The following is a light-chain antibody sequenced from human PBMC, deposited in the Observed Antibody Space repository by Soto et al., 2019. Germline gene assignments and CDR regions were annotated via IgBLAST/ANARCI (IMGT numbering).Light chain of an antibody. CDR3: CSYAGTTTWV. V-gene: IGLV2-23*02. Sequence: QSALTQPASVSGSPGQSITIPCTGTSSDVGSHDFVSWYQQRPGKAPKLMIFEVTKRPSGVSSRFSASKSGNTASLTISGVQAEDEADYYCCSYAGTTTWVFGGGTKLTVL. CDR2: EVT. CDR1: SSDVGSHDF. J-gene: IGLJ3*02.